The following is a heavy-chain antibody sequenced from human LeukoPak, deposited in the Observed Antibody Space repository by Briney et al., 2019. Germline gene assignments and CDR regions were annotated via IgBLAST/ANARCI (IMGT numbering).Heavy chain of an antibody. CDR1: GYTFTSHY. CDR2: INPSGGST. J-gene: IGHJ4*02. V-gene: IGHV1-46*03. Sequence: GASVKVSCKASGYTFTSHYMHWVRQAPGQGLEWMGIINPSGGSTSYAQKFQGRVTMTRDTSTSTVYMELSSLRSEDTAVYYCARGPLQTGTTDYWGQGTLVTASS. CDR3: ARGPLQTGTTDY. D-gene: IGHD1-1*01.